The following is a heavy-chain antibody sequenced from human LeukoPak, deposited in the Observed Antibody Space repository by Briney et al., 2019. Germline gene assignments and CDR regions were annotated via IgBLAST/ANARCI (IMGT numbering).Heavy chain of an antibody. D-gene: IGHD6-6*01. J-gene: IGHJ4*02. CDR1: GYSFTSYW. CDR3: ARPSDSSSDPFDY. Sequence: GESLKISCKGSGYSFTSYWIGWARQMPGKGLEWMGIIYPGDSDTRYSPSFQGQVTISADKSISTAYLQWSSLKASDTAMYYCARPSDSSSDPFDYWGQGTLVTVSS. V-gene: IGHV5-51*01. CDR2: IYPGDSDT.